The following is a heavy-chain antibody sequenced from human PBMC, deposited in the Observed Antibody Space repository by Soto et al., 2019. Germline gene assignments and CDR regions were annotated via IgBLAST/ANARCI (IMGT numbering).Heavy chain of an antibody. CDR2: ISGSGGST. CDR1: GFTFRCYA. J-gene: IGHJ1*01. V-gene: IGHV3-23*01. Sequence: GGSLRLSCAASGFTFRCYAMSWVRPAPGKGLEWVSAISGSGGSTYYEDSVKGRFTISRDNSKNTLYLQMNSRRAEDTAVYYCASQIVGEAEDFQHWGQGTLVTVSS. D-gene: IGHD2-21*01. CDR3: ASQIVGEAEDFQH.